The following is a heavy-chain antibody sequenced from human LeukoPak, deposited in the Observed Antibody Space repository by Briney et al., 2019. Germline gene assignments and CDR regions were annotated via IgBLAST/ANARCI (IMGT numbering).Heavy chain of an antibody. CDR2: INPNSGGT. CDR1: GYTFTGYY. Sequence: GASVKVSCKASGYTFTGYYMHWVRQAPGQGLEWMGWINPNSGGTNYAQKFQGRVTMTRDTSISTAYMELSRLRSGDTAVYYCARGLYSYGQYYFDYWGPGTLVTVSS. D-gene: IGHD5-18*01. V-gene: IGHV1-2*02. CDR3: ARGLYSYGQYYFDY. J-gene: IGHJ4*02.